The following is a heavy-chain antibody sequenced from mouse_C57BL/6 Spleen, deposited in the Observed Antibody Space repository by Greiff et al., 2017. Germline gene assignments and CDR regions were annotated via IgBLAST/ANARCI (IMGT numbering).Heavy chain of an antibody. D-gene: IGHD1-1*01. CDR3: AKVITTGVATPYAMDY. CDR1: GYAFSSYW. CDR2: IYPGDGDT. J-gene: IGHJ4*01. Sequence: QVHVKQSGAELVKPGASVKISCKASGYAFSSYWLNWVKQRPGKGLEWIGQIYPGDGDTNYNGKFKGKATLTADKSSSTAYMQLSSLTSEDSAVYFCAKVITTGVATPYAMDYWGQGTSVTVSS. V-gene: IGHV1-80*01.